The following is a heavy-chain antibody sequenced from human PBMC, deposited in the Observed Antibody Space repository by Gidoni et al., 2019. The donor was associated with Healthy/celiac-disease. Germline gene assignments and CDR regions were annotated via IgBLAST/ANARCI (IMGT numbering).Heavy chain of an antibody. J-gene: IGHJ3*02. D-gene: IGHD2-8*02. CDR3: ARLGGVRRGDAFDI. CDR1: GGSISSYY. Sequence: QVQLQESGPGLVKPSETLSLTCTVSGGSISSYYGSWIRQPPGKGLEWIGYIYYSGSTNYNPSLKSRVTISVDTSKNQFSLKLSSVTAADTAVYYCARLGGVRRGDAFDIWGQGTMVTVSS. V-gene: IGHV4-59*01. CDR2: IYYSGST.